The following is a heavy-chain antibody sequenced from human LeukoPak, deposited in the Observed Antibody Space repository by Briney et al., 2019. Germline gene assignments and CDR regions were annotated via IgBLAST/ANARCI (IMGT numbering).Heavy chain of an antibody. D-gene: IGHD6-19*01. CDR1: GGSISSGSYY. Sequence: SETLSLTCTVSGGSISSGSYYWSWIRQPAGKGLEWIGRIYTSGSTNYNPSLKSRVTISVDTSKNQFSLKLSSVTAADTAVYYCARGGDSSGWYEDFDYWGQGTLVTVSS. J-gene: IGHJ4*02. V-gene: IGHV4-61*02. CDR2: IYTSGST. CDR3: ARGGDSSGWYEDFDY.